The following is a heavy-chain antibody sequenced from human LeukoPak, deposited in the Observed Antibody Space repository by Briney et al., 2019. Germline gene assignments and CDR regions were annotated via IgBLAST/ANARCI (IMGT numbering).Heavy chain of an antibody. J-gene: IGHJ4*02. V-gene: IGHV3-21*04. CDR3: AKDITGYGSGDSGV. CDR1: GFTFSSYS. CDR2: ISSSSSYI. Sequence: PGGSLRLSRAASGFTFSSYSMNWVRQAPGKGLEWVSSISSSSSYIYYADSVKGRFTISRDNSKNSLYLQMNSLRTEDTALYYCAKDITGYGSGDSGVWGQGTLVTVSS. D-gene: IGHD3-10*01.